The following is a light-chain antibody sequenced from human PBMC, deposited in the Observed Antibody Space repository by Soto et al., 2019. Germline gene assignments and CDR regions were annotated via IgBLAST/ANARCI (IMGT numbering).Light chain of an antibody. J-gene: IGKJ5*01. CDR1: QAIRGA. Sequence: AIQLPQSPSSLSASVGDRVTITCRASQAIRGALAWYQQKPGKPPKLLIFDVSSLQSGVPSRFSGSGSGTDFTLTISSLQPEDFATYYCQQFNTYPITFGQGTRLEIK. V-gene: IGKV1-13*02. CDR3: QQFNTYPIT. CDR2: DVS.